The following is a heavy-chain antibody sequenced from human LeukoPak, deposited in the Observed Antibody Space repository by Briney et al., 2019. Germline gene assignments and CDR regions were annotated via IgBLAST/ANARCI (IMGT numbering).Heavy chain of an antibody. J-gene: IGHJ5*02. V-gene: IGHV4-39*07. CDR2: IYYSGST. Sequence: SETLSLTCTVSGGSISSSSYYWGWIRQPPGKGLEWIGSIYYSGSTYYNPSLKSRVTISVDTSKNQFSLKLSSVTAADTAVYYCASEGEMATILDWFDPWGQGTLVTVSS. D-gene: IGHD5-24*01. CDR3: ASEGEMATILDWFDP. CDR1: GGSISSSSYY.